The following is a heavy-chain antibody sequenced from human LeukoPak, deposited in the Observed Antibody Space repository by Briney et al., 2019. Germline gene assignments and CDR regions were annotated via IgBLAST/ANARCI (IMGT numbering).Heavy chain of an antibody. D-gene: IGHD3-3*01. V-gene: IGHV3-30*04. CDR1: GFSISNSA. CDR3: ARGRSYYTDAPIDY. CDR2: IPNDGSTE. J-gene: IGHJ4*02. Sequence: GGSLRLSCAVSGFSISNSALHWVRQAPGKGLEWVAAIPNDGSTEDYADSVKGRFTISRDNSKNTLYVQMNTLRAEDTAVYYCARGRSYYTDAPIDYWGRGTLVTVSS.